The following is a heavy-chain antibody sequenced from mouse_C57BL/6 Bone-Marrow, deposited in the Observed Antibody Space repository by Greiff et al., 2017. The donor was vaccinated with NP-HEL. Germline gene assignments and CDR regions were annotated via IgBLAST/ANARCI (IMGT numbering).Heavy chain of an antibody. D-gene: IGHD3-3*01. CDR1: GYTFTSYW. Sequence: QVQLQQPGTELVKPGASVKLSCKASGYTFTSYWMHWVKQRPGQGLEWIGNINPSNGGTNYNEQFKSKATLTVDKSSSSSYLQLSSLTSEDSAVYYCARRGGPYWYFDVWGTGTTVTVSS. J-gene: IGHJ1*03. CDR3: ARRGGPYWYFDV. CDR2: INPSNGGT. V-gene: IGHV1-53*01.